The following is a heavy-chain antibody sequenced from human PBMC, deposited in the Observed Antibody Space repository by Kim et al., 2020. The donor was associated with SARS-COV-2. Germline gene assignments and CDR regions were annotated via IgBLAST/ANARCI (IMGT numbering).Heavy chain of an antibody. J-gene: IGHJ6*02. V-gene: IGHV3-23*01. D-gene: IGHD3-9*01. CDR3: AKVNNLRHNYDILRRGVTGYGMDV. CDR2: ISGSGGST. Sequence: GGSLRLSCAASGFTFSSYAMSWVRQAPGKGLEWVSAISGSGGSTYYADSVKGRFTISRDNSKNTLYLQMNSLRAEDTAVYYCAKVNNLRHNYDILRRGVTGYGMDVWGQGTTVTVSS. CDR1: GFTFSSYA.